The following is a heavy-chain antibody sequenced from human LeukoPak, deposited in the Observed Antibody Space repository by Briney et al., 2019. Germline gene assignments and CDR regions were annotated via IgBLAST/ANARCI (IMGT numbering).Heavy chain of an antibody. D-gene: IGHD3-10*01. V-gene: IGHV5-51*01. CDR3: ARQSLSYYYGWGSYRHYYYYYMDV. CDR2: FYLGDSDT. Sequence: GESLKISCKGSGYRFTSYWIAWVRQMPGKGLEWIGIFYLGDSDTRYSPSFQGQVTISADKSISTAYLQWSSLKASETDMFYCARQSLSYYYGWGSYRHYYYYYMDVWGKGTTVTVSS. CDR1: GYRFTSYW. J-gene: IGHJ6*03.